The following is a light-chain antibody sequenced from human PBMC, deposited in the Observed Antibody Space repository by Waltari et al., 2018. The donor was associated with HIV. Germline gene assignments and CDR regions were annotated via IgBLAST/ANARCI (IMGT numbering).Light chain of an antibody. CDR3: CSYAGSSTVI. CDR1: SSDVGGSNY. Sequence: QSALTQPASVSGSPGPSITISCTGPSSDVGGSNYVSCYQQPPGKAPKLLIYDVTTRPSGVSNRLSGSKSGNTASLTISGLQAEDEAAYYCCSYAGSSTVIFGGGTKLTVL. V-gene: IGLV2-23*02. J-gene: IGLJ2*01. CDR2: DVT.